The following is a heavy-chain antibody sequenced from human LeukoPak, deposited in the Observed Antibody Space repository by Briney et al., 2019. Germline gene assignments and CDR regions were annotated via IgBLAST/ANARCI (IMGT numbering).Heavy chain of an antibody. CDR2: ISRSSSSI. D-gene: IGHD3-3*01. J-gene: IGHJ4*02. Sequence: HPGGSLRLSCAASGFTFSNYNMNWVRQAPGKGLEWVSSISRSSSSIYYADSVKSRFTISRDNSKNTLSLQMNSLRAEDTAVYYCARELPPLEKYYFDYWGQGTLVTVSS. CDR1: GFTFSNYN. V-gene: IGHV3-48*01. CDR3: ARELPPLEKYYFDY.